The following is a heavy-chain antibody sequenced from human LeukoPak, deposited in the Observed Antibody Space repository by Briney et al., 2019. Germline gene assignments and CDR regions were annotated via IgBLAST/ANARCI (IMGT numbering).Heavy chain of an antibody. J-gene: IGHJ6*02. CDR1: GFTFRSYA. CDR3: AKESNDCWSGYSAPPGYGMDV. V-gene: IGHV3-23*01. CDR2: ISGSGGST. D-gene: IGHD3-3*01. Sequence: PGGSLRLSCAASGFTFRSYALNWVRQAPGKGLEWVSAISGSGGSTFDADSVKGRFTISRDNSKNTLYLQMNSLRAEDTAVYYCAKESNDCWSGYSAPPGYGMDVWGQGTTVIVSS.